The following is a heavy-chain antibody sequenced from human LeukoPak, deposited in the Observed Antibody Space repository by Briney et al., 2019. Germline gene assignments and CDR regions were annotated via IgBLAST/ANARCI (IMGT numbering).Heavy chain of an antibody. Sequence: PGGSLRLSCAGSGFPFSSYSMDWVRQAPGKGLERVSSISSISSYIYYADSVKGRFTISRDNAKNSLYLQMNSLRAEDTAVYYCARDTYDILSGYYKWAFDIWGQGTMVTVSS. J-gene: IGHJ3*02. D-gene: IGHD3-9*01. V-gene: IGHV3-21*06. CDR1: GFPFSSYS. CDR3: ARDTYDILSGYYKWAFDI. CDR2: ISSISSYI.